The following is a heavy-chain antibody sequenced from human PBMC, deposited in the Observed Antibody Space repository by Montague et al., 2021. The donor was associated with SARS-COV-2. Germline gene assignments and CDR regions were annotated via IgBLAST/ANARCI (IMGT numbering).Heavy chain of an antibody. J-gene: IGHJ3*02. CDR1: GFTVNSNH. Sequence: SLRLSCAASGFTVNSNHMSWVRQAPGKGLEWVALIYSGGDTTYAVSVRDRFTISRDNSKNTLYLQMNSLRVEDTAVFYCARGGVGATWAFDIWGRGTMVTASS. CDR3: ARGGVGATWAFDI. V-gene: IGHV3-53*01. D-gene: IGHD1-26*01. CDR2: IYSGGDT.